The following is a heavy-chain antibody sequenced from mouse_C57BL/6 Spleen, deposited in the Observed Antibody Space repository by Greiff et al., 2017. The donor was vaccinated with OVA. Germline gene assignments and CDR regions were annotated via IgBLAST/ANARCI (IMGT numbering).Heavy chain of an antibody. CDR2: IYPGDGDT. V-gene: IGHV1-82*01. CDR1: GYAFSSSW. Sequence: VQLQQSGPELVKPGASVKISCKASGYAFSSSWMNWVKQRPGKGLEWIGRIYPGDGDTNYNGKFKGKATLTADKSSSTAYMQLSSLTSEDSAVYFCARFGLPYYFDYWGQGTTLTVSS. CDR3: ARFGLPYYFDY. J-gene: IGHJ2*01.